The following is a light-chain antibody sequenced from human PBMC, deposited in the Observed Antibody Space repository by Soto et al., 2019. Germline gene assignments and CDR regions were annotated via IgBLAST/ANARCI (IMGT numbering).Light chain of an antibody. J-gene: IGLJ1*01. CDR3: LSYTSSSSYV. Sequence: QSARTQPASVSGSPGQSITISCTGTSSDVGGYNYVSWYQHHPGKAPKLLMYEVTHRPSGVSNRFSGSKSGKTASLTISGLQAEDEADYYCLSYTSSSSYVFGTGTKVTVL. CDR1: SSDVGGYNY. V-gene: IGLV2-14*01. CDR2: EVT.